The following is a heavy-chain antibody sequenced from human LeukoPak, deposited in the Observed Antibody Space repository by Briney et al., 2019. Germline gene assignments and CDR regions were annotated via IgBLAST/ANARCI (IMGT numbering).Heavy chain of an antibody. CDR1: GGSISSYY. Sequence: SETLSLTCTVSGGSISSYYWSWIRQPPGKGLEWIGYFYDSGSTNYNPSLKSRVTISVDTSKNQFSLKLSSVTAADTAVYYCASLTSSSWYVGWFDPWGQGTLVTVSS. D-gene: IGHD6-13*01. CDR3: ASLTSSSWYVGWFDP. V-gene: IGHV4-59*01. J-gene: IGHJ5*02. CDR2: FYDSGST.